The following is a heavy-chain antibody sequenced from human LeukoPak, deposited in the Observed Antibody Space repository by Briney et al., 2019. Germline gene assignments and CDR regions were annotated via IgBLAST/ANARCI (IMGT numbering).Heavy chain of an antibody. CDR1: GFTFSSYW. V-gene: IGHV3-7*01. CDR3: ARELGYYDSSGYYHP. Sequence: GGSLRLSCAASGFTFSSYWMSWVRQAPGKGREWVANIKQDGSEKYYVDSVKGRFTISRDNAKNSLYLQMNSLRAEDTAVYYCARELGYYDSSGYYHPWGQGTLVTVSS. D-gene: IGHD3-22*01. CDR2: IKQDGSEK. J-gene: IGHJ5*02.